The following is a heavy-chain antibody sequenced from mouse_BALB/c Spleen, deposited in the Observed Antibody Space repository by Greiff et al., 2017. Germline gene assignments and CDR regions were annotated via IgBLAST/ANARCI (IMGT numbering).Heavy chain of an antibody. V-gene: IGHV1-80*01. J-gene: IGHJ2*01. CDR2: IYPGDGDT. CDR1: GYAFSSYW. CDR3: ARRGASTVLDY. Sequence: VQLQQSGAELVRPGSSVKISCKASGYAFSSYWMNWVKQRPGQGLEWIGQIYPGDGDTNYNGKFKGKATLTADKSSSTAYMQLSSLTSEDSAVYFCARRGASTVLDYWGQGTTLTVSS. D-gene: IGHD1-1*01.